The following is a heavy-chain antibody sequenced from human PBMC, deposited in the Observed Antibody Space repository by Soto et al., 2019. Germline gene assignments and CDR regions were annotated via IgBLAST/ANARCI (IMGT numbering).Heavy chain of an antibody. J-gene: IGHJ6*02. CDR2: ISSGGGST. V-gene: IGHV3-23*04. Sequence: DEQLVESGGGSLQPGGSLRLSCAASGFSFRNYGMTWVRQSPGKGLEWVSLISSGGGSTDYADSVNGRFTISRDNSQNMLFLQMTGLRGDDTALYYCAKLKGGLGRFYGMDAWGQGTMVIVSS. CDR3: AKLKGGLGRFYGMDA. D-gene: IGHD3-3*01. CDR1: GFSFRNYG.